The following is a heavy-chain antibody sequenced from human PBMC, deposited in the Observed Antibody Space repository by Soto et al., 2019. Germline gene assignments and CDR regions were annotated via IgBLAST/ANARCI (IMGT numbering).Heavy chain of an antibody. CDR2: IYWDDDK. J-gene: IGHJ4*02. Sequence: QITLKESGPTVVKPTQTLTLTCTFSGFSVSTRGVGVGWIRQPPGKALEWLALIYWDDDKRYRPSLKTRLSLTQDTSNNHVVLTMTNMDPVDTGTYYRAHKGDGYRGFKYWGQGTLVTVSS. CDR1: GFSVSTRGVG. V-gene: IGHV2-5*02. D-gene: IGHD5-12*01. CDR3: AHKGDGYRGFKY.